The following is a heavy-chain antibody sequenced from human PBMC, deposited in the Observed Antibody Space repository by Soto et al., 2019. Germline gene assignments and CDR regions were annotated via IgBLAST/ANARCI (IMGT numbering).Heavy chain of an antibody. Sequence: GGSLRLSCAASGFTFSSYEMNWVRQAPGKGLEWVSYISSSGSTIYYADSVKGRFTISRDNAKNSLYLQMNSLGAEDTAVYYCAREYCSSTSCYWGWFDPWGQGTLVTVSS. D-gene: IGHD2-2*01. J-gene: IGHJ5*02. CDR3: AREYCSSTSCYWGWFDP. CDR1: GFTFSSYE. CDR2: ISSSGSTI. V-gene: IGHV3-48*03.